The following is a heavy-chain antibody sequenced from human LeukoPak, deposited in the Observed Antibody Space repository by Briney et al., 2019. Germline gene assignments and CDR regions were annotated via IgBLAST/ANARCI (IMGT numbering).Heavy chain of an antibody. D-gene: IGHD6-13*01. CDR2: IYSSGTT. CDR3: ARARSSSWYGAGDAFDI. CDR1: GGSISGFY. Sequence: KPSETLSLTCTVSGGSISGFYWSWVRQTAGKGLEWIGRIYSSGTTNYNPSLKSRVTISVDTSKNQFSLKLSSVTAADTAVYYCARARSSSWYGAGDAFDIWGQGTMVTVSS. J-gene: IGHJ3*02. V-gene: IGHV4-4*07.